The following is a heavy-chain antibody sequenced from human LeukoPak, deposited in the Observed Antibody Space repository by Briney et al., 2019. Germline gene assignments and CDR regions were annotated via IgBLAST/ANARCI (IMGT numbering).Heavy chain of an antibody. J-gene: IGHJ6*03. D-gene: IGHD4-17*01. CDR3: ARLTTVTKDYYYYYMDV. Sequence: ASVKVSCKASGYTFTSYDINWVRQATGQGLEWMGWMNPNSGNTGYAQKFQGRVTITRNTSISTAYMELSSLRSEDTAVYYCARLTTVTKDYYYYYMDVWGKGTTVTISS. CDR1: GYTFTSYD. CDR2: MNPNSGNT. V-gene: IGHV1-8*03.